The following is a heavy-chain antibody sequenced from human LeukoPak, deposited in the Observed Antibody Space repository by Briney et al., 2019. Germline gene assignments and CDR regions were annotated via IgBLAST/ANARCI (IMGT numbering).Heavy chain of an antibody. CDR1: GFTFSSYG. J-gene: IGHJ6*03. CDR3: ARDHGYGGHYYYYMDV. V-gene: IGHV3-7*01. CDR2: IKQDGSEK. D-gene: IGHD5-12*01. Sequence: GGSLRLSCAASGFTFSSYGMHWVRQAPGKGLEWVANIKQDGSEKYYVDSVKGRFTISRDNAKNSLYLQMNSLRAEDTAVYYCARDHGYGGHYYYYMDVWGKGTTVTVSS.